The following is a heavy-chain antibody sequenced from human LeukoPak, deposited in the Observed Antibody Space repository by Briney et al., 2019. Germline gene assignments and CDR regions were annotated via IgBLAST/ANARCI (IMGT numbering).Heavy chain of an antibody. CDR2: IYYSGST. CDR1: GGSISSYY. Sequence: SETLSLTCTVSGGSISSYYWSWIRQPPGKGLEWIGYIYYSGSTNYSPSLKSRVTISVDTSKNQFSLKLSSVTAADTAVYYCARDYVGYSSGWYAAFDIWGQGTMVTVSS. V-gene: IGHV4-59*01. J-gene: IGHJ3*02. D-gene: IGHD6-19*01. CDR3: ARDYVGYSSGWYAAFDI.